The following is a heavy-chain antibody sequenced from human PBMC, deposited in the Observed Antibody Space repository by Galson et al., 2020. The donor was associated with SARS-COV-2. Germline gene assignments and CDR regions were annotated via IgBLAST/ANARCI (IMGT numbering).Heavy chain of an antibody. J-gene: IGHJ4*02. Sequence: GESLKISCAASGFTFSNYGMHWVRPAPGKGLEWVAVIFYDGNYKYYGDSVKGRFTISRDNSKNTVYLQMNSLTAEDTAVYYCARREEDNKRRGLEHWGRGILVTVSS. D-gene: IGHD1-1*01. CDR2: IFYDGNYK. V-gene: IGHV3-33*01. CDR1: GFTFSNYG. CDR3: ARREEDNKRRGLEH.